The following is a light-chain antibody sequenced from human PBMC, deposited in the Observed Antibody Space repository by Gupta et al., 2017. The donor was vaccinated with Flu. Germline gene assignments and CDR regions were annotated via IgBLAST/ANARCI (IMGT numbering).Light chain of an antibody. CDR2: SNN. CDR1: SSNIGSNT. CDR3: AAWDDSLNGVV. V-gene: IGLV1-44*01. Sequence: QSVLPQPPSASGTPGQRVTISCSGSSSNIGSNTVNWYQQLPGTAPKLLIYSNNQRPSGVPDRFSGSKSGTSASLAIXGXQSEDEXDYYCAAWDDSLNGVVFGGGTKLTVL. J-gene: IGLJ2*01.